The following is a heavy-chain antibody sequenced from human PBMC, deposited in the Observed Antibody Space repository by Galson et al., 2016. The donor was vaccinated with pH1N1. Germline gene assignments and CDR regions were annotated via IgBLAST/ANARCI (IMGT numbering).Heavy chain of an antibody. J-gene: IGHJ3*01. V-gene: IGHV3-7*01. D-gene: IGHD2-15*01. CDR1: GFTFSDYW. CDR2: IRQDGSQK. Sequence: SLRLSCAASGFTFSDYWMSWVRQAPGQGLEWVANIRQDGSQKYFVDSVKGRFTISRDNAKNSLFLQMSSLRAEDTALYYCVRKVADFWGQGTMDAVSS. CDR3: VRKVADF.